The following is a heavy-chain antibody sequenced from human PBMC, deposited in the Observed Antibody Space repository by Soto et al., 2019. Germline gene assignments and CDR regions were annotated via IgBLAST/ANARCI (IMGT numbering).Heavy chain of an antibody. V-gene: IGHV3-23*01. D-gene: IGHD3-10*01. CDR1: GFTFSSYS. J-gene: IGHJ4*02. Sequence: GGSLRLSCVASGFTFSSYSMSWVRQAPGKGLEWVSGFRAGGDDGATYYADSVKGRFTISRDNSKNTLFLQMNSLRAEDTAIYYCAKKVNSGSGSQYFDYFGQGTLVTVSS. CDR3: AKKVNSGSGSQYFDY. CDR2: FRAGGDDGAT.